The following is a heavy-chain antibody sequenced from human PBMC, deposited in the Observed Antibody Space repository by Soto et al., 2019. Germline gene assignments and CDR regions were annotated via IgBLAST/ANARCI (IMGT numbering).Heavy chain of an antibody. CDR3: ARDIVVVPAASYYYYGMDV. D-gene: IGHD2-2*01. CDR2: ISSSGSTI. Sequence: PGGSLRLSCAASGFTFSDYYMSWIRQAPGKGLEWVSYISSSGSTIYYADSVKGRFTISRDNAKNSLYLQMNSLRAEDTAVYYCARDIVVVPAASYYYYGMDVWGQGTTVTVSS. CDR1: GFTFSDYY. V-gene: IGHV3-11*01. J-gene: IGHJ6*02.